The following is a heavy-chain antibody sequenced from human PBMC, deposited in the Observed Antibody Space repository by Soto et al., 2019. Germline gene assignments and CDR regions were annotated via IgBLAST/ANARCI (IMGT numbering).Heavy chain of an antibody. V-gene: IGHV4-30-4*01. CDR1: GGSISSGDFC. CDR2: IYYSGST. Sequence: QVQLQESGPGLVKPSQTLSLTCTVSGGSISSGDFCWSWIRQPPGKGLEWIGYIYYSGSTYYNPSLPGRATLSVDTSRSQFSLKLSSVTAADLAEYYCPRAGGVRSHWFDPWGRGTLVTVSS. D-gene: IGHD3-16*01. J-gene: IGHJ5*02. CDR3: PRAGGVRSHWFDP.